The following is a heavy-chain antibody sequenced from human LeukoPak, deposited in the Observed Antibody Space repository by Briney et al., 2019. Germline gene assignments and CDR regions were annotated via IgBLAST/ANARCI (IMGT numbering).Heavy chain of an antibody. CDR1: GFTFSSYW. CDR2: IRQDGSQK. V-gene: IGHV3-7*01. D-gene: IGHD3-22*01. J-gene: IGHJ6*03. Sequence: GGSLRLSCAASGFTFSSYWMSWVRQAPGKGLEWVATIRQDGSQKYYVDSVKGRFTISRDNAKNSLYLQMNSLRAEDTAVYYCARETTMIVVVTKDYYYYYMDVWGKGTTVTVSS. CDR3: ARETTMIVVVTKDYYYYYMDV.